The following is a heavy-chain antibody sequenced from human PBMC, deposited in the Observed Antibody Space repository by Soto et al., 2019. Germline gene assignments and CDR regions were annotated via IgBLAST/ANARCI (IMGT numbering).Heavy chain of an antibody. CDR3: ARQRSQTRKFYYYGLDV. J-gene: IGHJ6*02. CDR1: GYTFTNYW. Sequence: PGESLKISCKGSGYTFTNYWIGWVRQMPGKGLEWMGIIYPGDSDTRYSPSFQGQVTISADKSISTAYLQWSSLKASDTAMYYCARQRSQTRKFYYYGLDVWGQGTTVTVSS. V-gene: IGHV5-51*01. CDR2: IYPGDSDT.